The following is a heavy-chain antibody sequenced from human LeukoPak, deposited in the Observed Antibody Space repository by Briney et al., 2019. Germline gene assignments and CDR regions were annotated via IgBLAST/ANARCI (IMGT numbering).Heavy chain of an antibody. J-gene: IGHJ5*02. CDR2: INHSGST. CDR3: ARGVRCSGGSCYPSDWFDP. V-gene: IGHV4-34*01. Sequence: SETLSLTCAVYGGSFSGYYWSWIRQPPGKGLEWIGEINHSGSTNYNPSLKSRVTISVDMSKNQFSLKLSSVTAADTAVYYCARGVRCSGGSCYPSDWFDPWGQGTLVTVSS. CDR1: GGSFSGYY. D-gene: IGHD2-15*01.